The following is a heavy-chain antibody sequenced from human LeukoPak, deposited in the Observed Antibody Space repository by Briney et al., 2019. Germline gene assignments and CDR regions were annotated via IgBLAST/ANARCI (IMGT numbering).Heavy chain of an antibody. D-gene: IGHD2-21*02. CDR1: GGSISSYY. J-gene: IGHJ4*02. CDR3: ARARRSIDCPPD. CDR2: IYYSGST. V-gene: IGHV4-59*01. Sequence: SETLSLTCTVSGGSISSYYWSWIRQPPGKGLEWIGYIYYSGSTNYNPSLKSRVTISVDTSKNQFSLKLSSVTAADTAVYYCARARRSIDCPPDWGQGTLVTVSS.